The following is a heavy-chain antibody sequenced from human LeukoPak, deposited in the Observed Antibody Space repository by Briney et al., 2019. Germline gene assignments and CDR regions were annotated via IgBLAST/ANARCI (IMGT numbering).Heavy chain of an antibody. CDR3: VSSGYYY. CDR2: ISGSGGST. D-gene: IGHD3-22*01. CDR1: GFTFTSFG. Sequence: GGSLRLSCAASGFTFTSFGMSWVRQAPGKGLEWVSTISGSGGSTYYADSVKGRFTISRDNSKNTLYLQMNSLRAEDTAVYYGVSSGYYYWGQGTLVTVSS. V-gene: IGHV3-23*01. J-gene: IGHJ4*02.